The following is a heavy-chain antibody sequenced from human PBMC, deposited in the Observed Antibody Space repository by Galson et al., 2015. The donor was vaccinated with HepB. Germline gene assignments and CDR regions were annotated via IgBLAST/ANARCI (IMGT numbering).Heavy chain of an antibody. CDR2: ISSSSSYI. Sequence: SLRLSCAASGFTFSSYSMNWVRQAPGKGLEWVSSISSSSSYIYYADSVKGRFTISRDNAKNSLYLQMNSLRAEDTAVYYCAKCRDGYGTREYYFDYWGQGTLVTVSS. D-gene: IGHD5-24*01. CDR3: AKCRDGYGTREYYFDY. J-gene: IGHJ4*02. V-gene: IGHV3-21*01. CDR1: GFTFSSYS.